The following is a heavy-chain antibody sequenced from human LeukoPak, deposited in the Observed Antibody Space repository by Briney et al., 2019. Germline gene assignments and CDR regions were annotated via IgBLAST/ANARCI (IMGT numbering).Heavy chain of an antibody. Sequence: PSETLSLTCTVSGGSISSGSYYWSWIRQPAGKGLEWIGRIYTSGSTNYNPSLKSRVTISVDTSKNQFSLKLSSVTAAGTAVYYCARGIDGDWFDPWGQGTLVTVSS. CDR3: ARGIDGDWFDP. CDR1: GGSISSGSYY. D-gene: IGHD4-17*01. V-gene: IGHV4-61*02. CDR2: IYTSGST. J-gene: IGHJ5*02.